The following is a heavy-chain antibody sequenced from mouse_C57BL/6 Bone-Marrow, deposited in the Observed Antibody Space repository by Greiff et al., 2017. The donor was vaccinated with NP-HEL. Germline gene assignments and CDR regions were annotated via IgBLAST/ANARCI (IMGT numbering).Heavy chain of an antibody. CDR3: ARRFPWYFDV. CDR1: GYTFTSYW. Sequence: VQLQQSGAELVKPGASVKLSCKASGYTFTSYWMHWVKQRPGRGLEWIGRIDPNSGGTKYNEKFKSKATLTVDKPSSTAYMQLISLTSEDSAVYYCARRFPWYFDVWGTGTTVTVSS. J-gene: IGHJ1*03. V-gene: IGHV1-72*01. CDR2: IDPNSGGT.